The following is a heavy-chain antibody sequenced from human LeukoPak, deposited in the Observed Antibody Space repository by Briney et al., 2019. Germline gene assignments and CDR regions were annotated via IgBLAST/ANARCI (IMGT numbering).Heavy chain of an antibody. D-gene: IGHD3-3*01. CDR3: ARGLYYDFWSGYLQKYYFDY. Sequence: SETLSLTCTVSGGSISSYYWSWIRQPPGKGLEWIGYIYYSGSTNYNPSLKSRVTISVDTSKNQFSLKLSSVTAADTAVYYCARGLYYDFWSGYLQKYYFDYWGQGTLVTVSS. V-gene: IGHV4-59*01. CDR2: IYYSGST. CDR1: GGSISSYY. J-gene: IGHJ4*02.